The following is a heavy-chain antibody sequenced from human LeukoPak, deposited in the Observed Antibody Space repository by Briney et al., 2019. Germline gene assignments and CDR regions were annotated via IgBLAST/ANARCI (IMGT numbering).Heavy chain of an antibody. CDR2: VNGDGSAT. D-gene: IGHD3-10*01. CDR3: ARNHYGSVDY. V-gene: IGHV3-74*01. Sequence: GGSLRLSCAASGFTFCNYWMHWVRQAPGKGLVWVSRVNGDGSATNYADSVKGRFTISRDNAKNTLYLQMNSLRPEDTAVYYCARNHYGSVDYWGQGTLVTVSS. J-gene: IGHJ4*02. CDR1: GFTFCNYW.